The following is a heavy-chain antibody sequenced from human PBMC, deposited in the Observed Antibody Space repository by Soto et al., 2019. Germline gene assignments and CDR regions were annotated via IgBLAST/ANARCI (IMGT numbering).Heavy chain of an antibody. CDR1: GGTFSSYA. D-gene: IGHD6-13*01. J-gene: IGHJ2*01. CDR3: ARFKQHLPGRDWYFDL. Sequence: QVQLVQSGAEVKKPGSSVKVSCKASGGTFSSYAISWVRQAPGQGLEWMGGIIPIFGTANYAQKFQGRVTITADESTSTAYIELSSLRSEDTAVYYCARFKQHLPGRDWYFDLWGRGTLVTVSS. CDR2: IIPIFGTA. V-gene: IGHV1-69*01.